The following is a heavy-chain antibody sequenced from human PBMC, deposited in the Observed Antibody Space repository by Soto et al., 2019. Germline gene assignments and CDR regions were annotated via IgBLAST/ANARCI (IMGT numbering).Heavy chain of an antibody. D-gene: IGHD2-2*01. J-gene: IGHJ5*02. Sequence: QVQLQESCPGLVKPSETLSLTCTVSGGSISSYYWSWIRQPPGKGLEWIGYIYYSGSTNYNPSRKSRVTISVETSKNQFPLKLSCVTAADTAVYYCAVGKYQLLPGDNWFDPWGQGTLVTVSS. V-gene: IGHV4-59*08. CDR3: AVGKYQLLPGDNWFDP. CDR1: GGSISSYY. CDR2: IYYSGST.